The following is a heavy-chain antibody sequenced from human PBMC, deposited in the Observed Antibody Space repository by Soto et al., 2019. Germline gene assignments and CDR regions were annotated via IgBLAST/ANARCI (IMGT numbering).Heavy chain of an antibody. D-gene: IGHD2-15*01. Sequence: QLQLQESGPGLVKPSETLSLTCSVSGGSISSSNYYRAWIRQPPGKGLEWVGSIHYTGSTYYNPSLKSRVTISVDTSKNQFSLKLTSVSAADTAVYYCARRECSGGTCSFDPWGQGTLVTVSS. J-gene: IGHJ5*02. V-gene: IGHV4-39*01. CDR1: GGSISSSNYY. CDR2: IHYTGST. CDR3: ARRECSGGTCSFDP.